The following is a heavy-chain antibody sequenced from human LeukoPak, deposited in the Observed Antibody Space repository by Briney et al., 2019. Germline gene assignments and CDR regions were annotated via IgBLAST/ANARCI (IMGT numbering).Heavy chain of an antibody. J-gene: IGHJ4*02. CDR3: ARPSPIAVAGSADY. CDR1: GGSISSGGYY. Sequence: PSETLSLTCTVSGGSISSGGYYWSWIRQHPGKGLEWIGYIYYSGSTYYNPSLKSRVTISVDTSKNQFSLKLSSVTAADTAVYYCARPSPIAVAGSADYWGQGTLVTVSS. CDR2: IYYSGST. V-gene: IGHV4-31*03. D-gene: IGHD6-13*01.